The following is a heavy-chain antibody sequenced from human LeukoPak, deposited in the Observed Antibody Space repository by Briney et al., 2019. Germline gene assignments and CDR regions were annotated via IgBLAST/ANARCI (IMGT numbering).Heavy chain of an antibody. J-gene: IGHJ4*02. CDR3: ARERTGIVGATSAFHY. CDR1: GFSFSSYR. V-gene: IGHV3-21*01. Sequence: PGGSLRLSCAASGFSFSSYRMMWVRQAPGKGLGWVSSISSSSSYIYYADSVKGRFTISRDNARNSLYLQMNSLRAEDTAVYYCARERTGIVGATSAFHYWGQGTLVTVSS. CDR2: ISSSSSYI. D-gene: IGHD1-26*01.